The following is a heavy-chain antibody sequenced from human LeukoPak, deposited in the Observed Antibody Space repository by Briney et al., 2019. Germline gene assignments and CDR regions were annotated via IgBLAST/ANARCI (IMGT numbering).Heavy chain of an antibody. CDR3: ARFIAAPYYFGY. CDR2: MNPNSGNT. J-gene: IGHJ4*02. Sequence: ASVKVSCKASGYTFTSYDINWVRQATGQGLEWMGWMNPNSGNTGYAQKFQGRVTITRNTSISTAYMELSSLRSEDTAVYYCARFIAAPYYFGYWGRGTLVTVSS. D-gene: IGHD6-13*01. CDR1: GYTFTSYD. V-gene: IGHV1-8*03.